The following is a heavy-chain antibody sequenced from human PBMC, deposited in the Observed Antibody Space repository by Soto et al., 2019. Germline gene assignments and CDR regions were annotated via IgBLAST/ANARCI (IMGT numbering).Heavy chain of an antibody. D-gene: IGHD3-3*01. Sequence: ASVNVSCKASGYTFTRYDINWVRQATGQGLEWMGWMNPNSGNTGYAQKFQGRVTMTRNTSISTAHMELSSLRSEDTAVDYCARGGVFGVVIITVWSYGMEVWGQGTTVTV. CDR3: ARGGVFGVVIITVWSYGMEV. V-gene: IGHV1-8*01. CDR1: GYTFTRYD. J-gene: IGHJ6*02. CDR2: MNPNSGNT.